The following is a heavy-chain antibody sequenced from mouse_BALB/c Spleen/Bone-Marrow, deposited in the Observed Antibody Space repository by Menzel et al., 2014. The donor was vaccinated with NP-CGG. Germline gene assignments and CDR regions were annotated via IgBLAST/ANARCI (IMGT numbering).Heavy chain of an antibody. CDR3: TKEGYGSNF. CDR1: GYSITRGYN. V-gene: IGHV3-1*02. CDR2: MHYSGGS. J-gene: IGHJ1*01. Sequence: LQQSGPDLVNPSQSLSLTCTVTGYSITRGYNWHWIRQFPGKKLEWMGYMHYSGGSNYNPSLKSQISISRDTSKNQFFLQLNSVTAEDTATYFCTKEGYGSNF. D-gene: IGHD1-1*01.